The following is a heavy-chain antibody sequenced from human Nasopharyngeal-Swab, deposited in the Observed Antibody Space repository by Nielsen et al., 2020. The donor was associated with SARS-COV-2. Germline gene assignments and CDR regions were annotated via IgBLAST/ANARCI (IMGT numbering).Heavy chain of an antibody. Sequence: GGSLRLSCVASAYNFSDYFMHWFRQAPGKGLVWVSRIKSDGISITYADSVKGRFTISRDDSKKTLYLQMNSLRAEETAVYYCGTDKFYNVYDWGQGTLVTVSS. D-gene: IGHD3-10*01. CDR1: AYNFSDYF. J-gene: IGHJ4*02. CDR3: GTDKFYNVYD. V-gene: IGHV3-74*03. CDR2: IKSDGISI.